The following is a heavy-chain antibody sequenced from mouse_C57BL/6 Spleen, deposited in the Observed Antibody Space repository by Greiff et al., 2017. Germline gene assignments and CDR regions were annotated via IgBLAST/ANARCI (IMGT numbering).Heavy chain of an antibody. J-gene: IGHJ2*01. Sequence: DVQLVESGAGLVKPGGSLKLSCAASGFTFSSYAMSWVRQTPEKRLEWVAYISSGGDYIYYADTVKGRFTISRDNARNTLYLQMSSLKSEDTAMYYCTRVDDYDGFDYWGQGTTLTVSS. CDR3: TRVDDYDGFDY. CDR1: GFTFSSYA. V-gene: IGHV5-9-1*02. CDR2: ISSGGDYI. D-gene: IGHD2-4*01.